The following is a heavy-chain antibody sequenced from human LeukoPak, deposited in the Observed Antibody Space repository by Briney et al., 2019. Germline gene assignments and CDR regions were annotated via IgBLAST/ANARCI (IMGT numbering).Heavy chain of an antibody. V-gene: IGHV1-18*01. CDR3: ARDPDPYGSGSYYFVC. D-gene: IGHD3-10*01. J-gene: IGHJ4*02. CDR1: GYTFNSYG. Sequence: ASVKVSCKASGYTFNSYGISWVRQAPGQGLEWMGWISAYNGNTNYAQKLQGRVTMTTDTSTSTAYMEVRSLRSDDTAVYYCARDPDPYGSGSYYFVCWGQGTLVTVSS. CDR2: ISAYNGNT.